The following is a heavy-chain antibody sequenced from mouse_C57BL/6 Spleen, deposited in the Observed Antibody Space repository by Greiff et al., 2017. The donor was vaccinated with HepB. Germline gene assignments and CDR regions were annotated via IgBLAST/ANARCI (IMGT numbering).Heavy chain of an antibody. CDR1: GYTFTNYW. CDR3: ATDYDYVGNYFDY. D-gene: IGHD2-4*01. J-gene: IGHJ2*01. CDR2: IYPGGGYT. Sequence: QVQLQQSGAELVRPGTSVKMSCKASGYTFTNYWIGWAKQRPGHGLEWIGDIYPGGGYTNYNEKFKGKATLTADKSSSTAYMQFSSLTSEDSAIYYVATDYDYVGNYFDYWGPGPTLTVSS. V-gene: IGHV1-63*01.